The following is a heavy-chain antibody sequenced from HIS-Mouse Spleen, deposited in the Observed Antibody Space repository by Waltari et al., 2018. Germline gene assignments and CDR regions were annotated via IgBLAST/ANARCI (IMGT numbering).Heavy chain of an antibody. CDR1: GGSISSSSYY. D-gene: IGHD3-3*01. CDR2: IYYSGGP. V-gene: IGHV4-39*07. Sequence: QLQLQESGPGLVKPSETLSLTCTVSGGSISSSSYYWVWIRQPPGKGLEWIGSIYYSGGPYYNPSLKSRVTISVDTSKNQFSLKLSSVTAADTAVYYCARSPYYDFWSGYSDNWFDPWGQGTLVTVSS. J-gene: IGHJ5*02. CDR3: ARSPYYDFWSGYSDNWFDP.